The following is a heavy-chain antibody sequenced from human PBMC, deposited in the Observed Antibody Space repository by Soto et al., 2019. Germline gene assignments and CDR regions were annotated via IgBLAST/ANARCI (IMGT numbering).Heavy chain of an antibody. Sequence: QVQLVESGGGVVQPGRSLRLSCAASGFTFSSYGMHWVRQAPGKGLEWVAVISYDGSNKYYADPVKGRFTISRDNSKNKRYLQMNSLRAEDTAVYYCAKAITGGGSGNAHWGQGTLVTVSS. D-gene: IGHD1-26*01. V-gene: IGHV3-30*18. J-gene: IGHJ4*02. CDR1: GFTFSSYG. CDR2: ISYDGSNK. CDR3: AKAITGGGSGNAH.